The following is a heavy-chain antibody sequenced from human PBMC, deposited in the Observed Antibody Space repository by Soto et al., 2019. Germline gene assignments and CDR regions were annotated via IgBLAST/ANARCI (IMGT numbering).Heavy chain of an antibody. V-gene: IGHV1-69*04. D-gene: IGHD1-7*01. CDR3: ARDMGTDMRDY. Sequence: SVKVSCKASGGTFSSYTISWVRQAPGQGLEWMGRIIPILGIANYAQKFQGRVTITADKSTSTAYMELSSLRSEDTAVYYCARDMGTDMRDYWGQGTLVNAPQ. CDR1: GGTFSSYT. J-gene: IGHJ4*02. CDR2: IIPILGIA.